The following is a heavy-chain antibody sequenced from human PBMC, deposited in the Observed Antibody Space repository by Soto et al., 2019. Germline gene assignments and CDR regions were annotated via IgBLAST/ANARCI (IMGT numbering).Heavy chain of an antibody. D-gene: IGHD7-27*01. CDR2: IRSKAYGGTT. V-gene: IGHV3-49*03. Sequence: GGSLRLSCTASGFTFGAYAMSWFRQAPGKGLEWVGFIRSKAYGGTTEYAASVKGRFTISRDDSKSIAYLQMNSLQTEDTAVYYCTRVTLTHYYYYGMDVWGQGTTAPASS. J-gene: IGHJ6*02. CDR3: TRVTLTHYYYYGMDV. CDR1: GFTFGAYA.